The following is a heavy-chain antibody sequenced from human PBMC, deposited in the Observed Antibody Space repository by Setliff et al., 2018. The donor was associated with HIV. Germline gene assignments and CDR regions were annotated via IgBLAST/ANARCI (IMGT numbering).Heavy chain of an antibody. V-gene: IGHV1-18*01. Sequence: GASVTVSCKASGYTFTSHGISWVRQAPGQGLEWMGWISAYNGNTNYAQKLQGRVTMTTDTSTSTAYMGLRSLRSDDTAVYYCARDSEWGSYIFWTFDIWGQGTMVTVSS. CDR1: GYTFTSHG. D-gene: IGHD1-26*01. CDR2: ISAYNGNT. CDR3: ARDSEWGSYIFWTFDI. J-gene: IGHJ3*02.